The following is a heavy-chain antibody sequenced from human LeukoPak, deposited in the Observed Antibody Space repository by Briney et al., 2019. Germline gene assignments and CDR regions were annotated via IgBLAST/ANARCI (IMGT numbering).Heavy chain of an antibody. CDR3: ARDSYSDYVGDWFDP. CDR1: GYTFAAYF. Sequence: ASLMVSCKASGYTFAAYFIHWVRQSPGQGLEWMGWINPNSGGIKYAQKFQGRVTMTRDTSISTAYMELSRLRSDDTAVYYCARDSYSDYVGDWFDPWGHGTLVTVSS. CDR2: INPNSGGI. J-gene: IGHJ5*02. D-gene: IGHD4-11*01. V-gene: IGHV1-2*02.